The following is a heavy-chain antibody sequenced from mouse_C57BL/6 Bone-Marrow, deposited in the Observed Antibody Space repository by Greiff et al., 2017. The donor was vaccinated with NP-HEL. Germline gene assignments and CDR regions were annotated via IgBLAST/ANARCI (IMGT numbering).Heavy chain of an antibody. V-gene: IGHV1-74*01. CDR1: GYTFTSYW. D-gene: IGHD1-1*01. Sequence: QVHVKQSGAELVKPGASVKLSCKASGYTFTSYWMHWVKQRPGQGLEWIGRIHPSDGDTNYNQKFKGKATLTVDKSSSTAYMQLSSLTSEDSAVDSGAIGVYYGSRRWFAYWGQGTPVTVSA. J-gene: IGHJ3*01. CDR3: AIGVYYGSRRWFAY. CDR2: IHPSDGDT.